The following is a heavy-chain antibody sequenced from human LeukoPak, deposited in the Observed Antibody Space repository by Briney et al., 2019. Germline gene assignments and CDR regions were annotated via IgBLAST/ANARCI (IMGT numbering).Heavy chain of an antibody. V-gene: IGHV3-7*01. J-gene: IGHJ5*02. CDR2: IKQDGSEK. CDR1: GFTFSSYW. D-gene: IGHD4-17*01. Sequence: PGGSLRLSCAASGFTFSSYWMSWVRRAPGKGLEWVASIKQDGSEKYYVDSVKGRFTISRDNAKNSLYLQMNSLRAEDTALYYCARAPGEGWFDPWGQGTLVTVSS. CDR3: ARAPGEGWFDP.